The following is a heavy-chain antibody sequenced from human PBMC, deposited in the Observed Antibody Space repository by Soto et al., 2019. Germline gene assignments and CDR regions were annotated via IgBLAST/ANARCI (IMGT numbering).Heavy chain of an antibody. CDR3: AKDLDGDRSYYFYGMDV. J-gene: IGHJ6*02. CDR2: ISYDGSNK. V-gene: IGHV3-30*18. Sequence: QVQLVESGGGVVQPGRSLRLSCAASGLTFSSYGMHWVRQAPGKGLEWVAVISYDGSNKYYADSVKGRFTISRDNSKNTLYLQINSLRAEDTAVYYCAKDLDGDRSYYFYGMDVWGQGTTVTVSS. D-gene: IGHD3-3*01. CDR1: GLTFSSYG.